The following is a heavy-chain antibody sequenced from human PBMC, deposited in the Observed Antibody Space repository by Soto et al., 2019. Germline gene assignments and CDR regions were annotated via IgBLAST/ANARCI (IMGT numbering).Heavy chain of an antibody. J-gene: IGHJ4*02. Sequence: SVKVSCKASGGTFSSYAISWVRQAPGQGLEWMGGIIPIFGTANYAQKFQGRVTITADESTSTAYMELSSLRSEDTAVYYCARSGDSYGDIDYWGQGTPVTVSS. CDR3: ARSGDSYGDIDY. CDR2: IIPIFGTA. D-gene: IGHD5-18*01. CDR1: GGTFSSYA. V-gene: IGHV1-69*13.